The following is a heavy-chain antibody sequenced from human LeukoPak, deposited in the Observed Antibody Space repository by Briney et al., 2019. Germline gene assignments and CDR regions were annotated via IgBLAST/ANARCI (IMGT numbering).Heavy chain of an antibody. D-gene: IGHD3-22*01. CDR3: AKVGDSRTWILDY. J-gene: IGHJ4*02. CDR2: ISYDGNSK. Sequence: PGGSLRLSCAASGFTFSSCAMHWVRQAPGKGLEWMAVISYDGNSKFYADSVKGRITISRDNSKNTLYLQMNSLRAEDTAVYYCAKVGDSRTWILDYWGQGTLVTVSS. V-gene: IGHV3-30*18. CDR1: GFTFSSCA.